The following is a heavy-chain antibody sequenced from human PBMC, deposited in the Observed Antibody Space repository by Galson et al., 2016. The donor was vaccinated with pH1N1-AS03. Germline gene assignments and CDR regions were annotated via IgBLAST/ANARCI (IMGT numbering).Heavy chain of an antibody. CDR2: IYGNDDK. CDR1: GFSLTTNGVG. CDR3: AHRQIRMTVTEGHVFDI. J-gene: IGHJ3*02. V-gene: IGHV2-5*01. D-gene: IGHD1-14*01. Sequence: PALVKPTQTLTLTCTFSGFSLTTNGVGVGWIRQPPGKALEWLALIYGNDDKRYSPSLRSRGTITKDTPKNQVVLTMSNMDPADTATDYCAHRQIRMTVTEGHVFDIGGQGTMVTVSS.